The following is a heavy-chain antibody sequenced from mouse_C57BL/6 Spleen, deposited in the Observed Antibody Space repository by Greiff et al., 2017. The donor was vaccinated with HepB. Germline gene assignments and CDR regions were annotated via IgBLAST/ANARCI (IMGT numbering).Heavy chain of an antibody. CDR1: GFSLTSYG. CDR3: ARRGWGDYYAMDY. Sequence: VKLVESGPGLVQPSQSLSITCTVSGFSLTSYGVHWVRQSPGKGLEWLGVIWSGGSTDYNAAFISRLSISKDNSKSQVFFKMNSLQADDTAIYYWARRGWGDYYAMDYWGQGTSVTVSS. V-gene: IGHV2-2*01. J-gene: IGHJ4*01. D-gene: IGHD3-3*01. CDR2: IWSGGST.